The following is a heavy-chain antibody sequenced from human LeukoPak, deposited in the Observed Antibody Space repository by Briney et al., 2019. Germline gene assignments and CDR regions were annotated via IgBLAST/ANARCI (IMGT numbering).Heavy chain of an antibody. V-gene: IGHV4-39*07. CDR3: ARGWSIAARPSYYYGMDV. CDR2: IYDSGST. CDR1: GGSIRSSYYY. Sequence: SETLSLTCTVSGGSIRSSYYYWGWIRQPPGKGLEWIGSIYDSGSTYYNPSLKSRVTISVDTSKNQFSLKLSSVTAADTAVYYCARGWSIAARPSYYYGMDVWGQGTTVTVSS. D-gene: IGHD6-6*01. J-gene: IGHJ6*02.